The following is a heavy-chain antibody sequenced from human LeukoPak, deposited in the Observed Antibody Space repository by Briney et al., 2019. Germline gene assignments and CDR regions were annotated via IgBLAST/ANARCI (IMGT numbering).Heavy chain of an antibody. Sequence: GRSLRLSCAASGFTFSSYGMHWVRQAPGKGLEWVAVIWYDGSNKYYADSVKGRFTISRDNSKNTLYLQMNSLRAEDTAVYYCANSSGWLYYFDYWGQGTLVTVSS. V-gene: IGHV3-33*06. CDR3: ANSSGWLYYFDY. CDR2: IWYDGSNK. J-gene: IGHJ4*02. D-gene: IGHD6-19*01. CDR1: GFTFSSYG.